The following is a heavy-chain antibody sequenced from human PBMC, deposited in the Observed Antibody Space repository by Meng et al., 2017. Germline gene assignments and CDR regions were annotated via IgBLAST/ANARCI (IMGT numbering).Heavy chain of an antibody. CDR2: INHSGST. Sequence: VDLQQGGAGPVEPSYTLSLTCAVYCGAFSGYYWSWIRQPPGKGLEWIGEINHSGSTNYNPSLKSRVTISVDTSKNQFSLKLSSVTAADTAVYYCARVLDPVLVEFDYWGQGTLVTVSS. V-gene: IGHV4-34*01. J-gene: IGHJ4*02. CDR1: CGAFSGYY. D-gene: IGHD3/OR15-3a*01. CDR3: ARVLDPVLVEFDY.